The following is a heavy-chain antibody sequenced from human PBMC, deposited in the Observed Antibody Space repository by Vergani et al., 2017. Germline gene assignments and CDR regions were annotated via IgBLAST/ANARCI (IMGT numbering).Heavy chain of an antibody. V-gene: IGHV4-39*01. J-gene: IGHJ4*02. CDR3: ASLKATTSQNFDY. D-gene: IGHD5-12*01. CDR1: GASIRSSNYY. Sequence: QLQLQESGPGLVKPSATLSLTCSVSGASIRSSNYYWGWIRQPPGKGLEWIASIYYSGSTYYNPSLKSRVTISVDTSKNQFSLKLSSVTAADTAVYYCASLKATTSQNFDYWGQGTLVTVSS. CDR2: IYYSGST.